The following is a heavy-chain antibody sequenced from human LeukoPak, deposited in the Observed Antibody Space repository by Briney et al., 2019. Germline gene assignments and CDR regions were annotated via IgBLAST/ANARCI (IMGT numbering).Heavy chain of an antibody. Sequence: PSETLSLTCTVSGGSISSYYWSWIRQPPGKGLEWIGYIYYSGYTNYNPSLKSRVTMSVDTSKNQFSPKLSSVTAADTAVYYCARGQSTGTTAQPDYWGQGTLVTVSS. CDR2: IYYSGYT. D-gene: IGHD1-1*01. V-gene: IGHV4-59*01. J-gene: IGHJ4*02. CDR3: ARGQSTGTTAQPDY. CDR1: GGSISSYY.